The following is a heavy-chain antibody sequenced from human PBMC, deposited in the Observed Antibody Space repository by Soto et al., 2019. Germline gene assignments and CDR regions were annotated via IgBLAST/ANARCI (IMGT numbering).Heavy chain of an antibody. CDR3: ARDQSYGGAFDY. V-gene: IGHV1-46*01. CDR2: INPSGGNT. D-gene: IGHD2-21*01. CDR1: GYTFTSYY. J-gene: IGHJ4*02. Sequence: ASVKVSCKASGYTFTSYYMHSVRQAPGQGLEWMGIINPSGGNTNYAQKLQGRVTMTTDTSTSTAYMELRSLRSDDTAVYYCARDQSYGGAFDYWGQGTLVTVSS.